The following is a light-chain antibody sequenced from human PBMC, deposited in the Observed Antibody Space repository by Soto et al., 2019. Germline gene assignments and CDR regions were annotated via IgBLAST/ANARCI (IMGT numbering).Light chain of an antibody. V-gene: IGKV3-15*01. CDR2: GAS. Sequence: EVVMTQYTATLSVSPGERATLSCRASQSVSSKLAWYQQKPGQAPRLLIYGASTRATGIPARFSGSGSGTEFTLTISSLESEDFALYYCQQYDNWPPAITFGQRTLLEIK. CDR1: QSVSSK. CDR3: QQYDNWPPAIT. J-gene: IGKJ5*01.